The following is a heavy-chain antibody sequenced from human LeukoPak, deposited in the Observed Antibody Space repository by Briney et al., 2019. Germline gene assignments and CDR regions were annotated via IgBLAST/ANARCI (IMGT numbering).Heavy chain of an antibody. Sequence: SWVRQAPGQGLEWMGWISAYNGNTNYAQKLQGRVTMTTDTSTNTAYMELRSLRFDDTAVYYCARHFSSGWPLEALDVWGQGTLVTVSS. D-gene: IGHD6-19*01. CDR3: ARHFSSGWPLEALDV. CDR2: ISAYNGNT. J-gene: IGHJ3*01. V-gene: IGHV1-18*01.